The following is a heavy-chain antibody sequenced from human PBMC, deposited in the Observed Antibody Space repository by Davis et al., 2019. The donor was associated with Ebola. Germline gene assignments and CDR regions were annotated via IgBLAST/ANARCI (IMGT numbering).Heavy chain of an antibody. V-gene: IGHV4-34*01. CDR1: GGSFSGYY. CDR3: ARADDYGDYGPFDY. CDR2: INHSGST. J-gene: IGHJ4*02. Sequence: PSETLSLTCAVYGGSFSGYYWSWIRQPPGKGLEWIGEINHSGSTNYNPSLKSRVTISVDTSKNQFSLKLSSVTAADTAVYYCARADDYGDYGPFDYWGQGTLVTVSS. D-gene: IGHD4-17*01.